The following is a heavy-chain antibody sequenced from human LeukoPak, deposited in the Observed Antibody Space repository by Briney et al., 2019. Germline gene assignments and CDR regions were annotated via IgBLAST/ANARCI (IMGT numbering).Heavy chain of an antibody. Sequence: GESLKISCKGSGYSFTSYWIGWVRQMPGKGLGWMGIIYPGDSDTTYSPSFQGQVTISADKSISTAYLQWSSLKASDTAMYFCARLPDHSGIYYFDYWGQGTLVTVSS. CDR3: ARLPDHSGIYYFDY. CDR1: GYSFTSYW. V-gene: IGHV5-51*01. J-gene: IGHJ4*02. D-gene: IGHD5-12*01. CDR2: IYPGDSDT.